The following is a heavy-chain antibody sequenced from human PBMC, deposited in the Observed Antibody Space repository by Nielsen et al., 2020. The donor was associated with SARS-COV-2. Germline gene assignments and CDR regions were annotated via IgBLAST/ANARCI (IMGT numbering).Heavy chain of an antibody. J-gene: IGHJ4*02. D-gene: IGHD1-26*01. CDR2: ISWNSGSI. V-gene: IGHV3-9*01. CDR3: ARGPSYSGGTTGFDY. CDR1: GFTFDDYA. Sequence: SLKISCAASGFTFDDYAMHWVRQAPGKGLEWVSGISWNSGSIGYADSVKGRFTISRDNSKNTLYLQMDSLRAEDAAVYYCARGPSYSGGTTGFDYWGQGTLVSVSS.